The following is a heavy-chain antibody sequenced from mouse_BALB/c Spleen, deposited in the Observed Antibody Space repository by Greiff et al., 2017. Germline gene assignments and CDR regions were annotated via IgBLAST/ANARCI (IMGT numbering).Heavy chain of an antibody. CDR3: AIPDY. V-gene: IGHV1-87*01. CDR1: GYTFTSYW. CDR2: IYPGDGDT. Sequence: QVQLQQSGAELARPGASVKLSCKASGYTFTSYWMQWVKQRPGQGLEWIGAIYPGDGDTRYTQKFKGKATLTADKSSSTAYMQLSSLASEDSAVYYCAIPDYWGQGTTLTVSS. J-gene: IGHJ2*01.